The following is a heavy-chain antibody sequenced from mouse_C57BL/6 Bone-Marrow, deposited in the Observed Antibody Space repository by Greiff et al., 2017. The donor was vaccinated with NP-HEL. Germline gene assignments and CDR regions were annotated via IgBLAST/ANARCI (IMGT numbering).Heavy chain of an antibody. Sequence: QVQLKQPGAELVKPGASVKLSCKASGYTFTSYWMHWVKQRPGQGLEWIGMIPPNSGSTNYNEKFKSKATLTVDKSSSTAYMQLSSLTSEDSAVYYCARSRYDGWGYWGQGTTLTVSS. D-gene: IGHD2-3*01. V-gene: IGHV1-64*01. J-gene: IGHJ2*01. CDR2: IPPNSGST. CDR1: GYTFTSYW. CDR3: ARSRYDGWGY.